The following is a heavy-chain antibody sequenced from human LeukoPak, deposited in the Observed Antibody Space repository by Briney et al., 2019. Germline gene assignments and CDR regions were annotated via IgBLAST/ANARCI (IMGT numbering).Heavy chain of an antibody. J-gene: IGHJ4*02. Sequence: GGSLRLSCTVSGFTVSSNSMSWVRQAPGKGLEWVSFKGRFTISRDNSKNTLFLQMNSLRAEDTAVYYCARRAGAYSHPYDYWGQGTLVTVSS. D-gene: IGHD4/OR15-4a*01. CDR3: ARRAGAYSHPYDY. CDR1: GFTVSSNS. V-gene: IGHV3-53*01.